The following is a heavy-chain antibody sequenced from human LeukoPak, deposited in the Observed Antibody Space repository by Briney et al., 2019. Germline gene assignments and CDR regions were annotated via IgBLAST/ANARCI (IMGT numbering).Heavy chain of an antibody. J-gene: IGHJ6*03. CDR3: AKTYYSSRAHYYYYYYMDV. V-gene: IGHV3-23*01. D-gene: IGHD3-10*01. CDR2: ISGSGDST. Sequence: PGGSLRLSCAASGFTFSNYGMSWVRQAPGKGLEWVSGISGSGDSTFYADSVKGRFTISRDNSKNTRYLQMNSLRAEDTAVYYCAKTYYSSRAHYYYYYYMDVWGKGTTVTIFS. CDR1: GFTFSNYG.